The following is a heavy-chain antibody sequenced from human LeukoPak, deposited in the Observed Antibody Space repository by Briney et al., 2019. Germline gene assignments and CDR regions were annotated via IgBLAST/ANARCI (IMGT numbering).Heavy chain of an antibody. CDR2: ISSGSDTI. CDR3: ARFASPDAFDF. CDR1: GFTFSSYA. V-gene: IGHV3-48*01. J-gene: IGHJ3*01. Sequence: GGSLRLSCAASGFTFSSYAMHWVRQAPGKGLEWVSYISSGSDTIYYADSVKGRFTISRDNVKNSVDLQMNSLRAEDTAVYYCARFASPDAFDFWGQGTVVTVS.